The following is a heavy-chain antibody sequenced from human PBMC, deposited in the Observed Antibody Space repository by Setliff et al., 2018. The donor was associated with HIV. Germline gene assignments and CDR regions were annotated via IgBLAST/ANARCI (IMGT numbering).Heavy chain of an antibody. J-gene: IGHJ5*02. V-gene: IGHV1-69*13. CDR1: GYTFRGYY. CDR3: ARAGTITLIGWLDP. D-gene: IGHD3-22*01. CDR2: IIPIFDSP. Sequence: SVKVSCKASGYTFRGYYMHWVRQAPGQGLEWMGGIIPIFDSPNYAQKFQGRVTITADESTTTAYMELSSLRSEDTAVYYCARAGTITLIGWLDPWGQGTLVTVSS.